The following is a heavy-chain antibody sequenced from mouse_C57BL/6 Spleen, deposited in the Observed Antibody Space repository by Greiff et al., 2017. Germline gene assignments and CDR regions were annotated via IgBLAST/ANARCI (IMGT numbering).Heavy chain of an antibody. D-gene: IGHD1-1*01. V-gene: IGHV1-64*01. CDR2: IHPNSGST. J-gene: IGHJ1*03. CDR3: ARSYYYGSSYGYFDV. CDR1: GYTFTSYW. Sequence: VQLQQPGAELVKPGASVKLSCKASGYTFTSYWMHWVKQRPGQGLEWIGMIHPNSGSTNYNEKFKSKATLTVDKSSSTAYMQLSSLTSEDSAVYYGARSYYYGSSYGYFDVWGTGTTVTVSS.